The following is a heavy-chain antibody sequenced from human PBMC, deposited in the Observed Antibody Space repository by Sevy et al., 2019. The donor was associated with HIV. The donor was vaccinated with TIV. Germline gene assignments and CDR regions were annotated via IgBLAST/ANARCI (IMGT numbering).Heavy chain of an antibody. CDR1: GFTFSSYG. CDR2: IRYDGSNK. CDR3: AKGKIPGRLGIAAAGGGDYFDY. J-gene: IGHJ4*02. D-gene: IGHD6-13*01. Sequence: GGSLRLSCAASGFTFSSYGMHWVRQAPGKGLEWVAFIRYDGSNKYYADSVKGRFTISRDNSKNTLYLQMNSLRAEDTAVYYCAKGKIPGRLGIAAAGGGDYFDYWGQGTLVTVSS. V-gene: IGHV3-30*02.